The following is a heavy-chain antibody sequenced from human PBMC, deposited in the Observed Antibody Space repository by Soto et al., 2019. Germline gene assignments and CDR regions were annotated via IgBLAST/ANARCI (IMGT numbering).Heavy chain of an antibody. D-gene: IGHD3-22*01. CDR2: IYYSGST. V-gene: IGHV4-31*03. CDR1: GGSISSGVYY. Sequence: SETLSLTCTVSGGSISSGVYYWIWIRQHPGKGLEWIGYIYYSGSTYYNPSLKSRVTISVDTSKNQFSLKLSSVTAADTAVYYCASSQDSSGYYGPFDYWGQGTLVTVSS. CDR3: ASSQDSSGYYGPFDY. J-gene: IGHJ4*02.